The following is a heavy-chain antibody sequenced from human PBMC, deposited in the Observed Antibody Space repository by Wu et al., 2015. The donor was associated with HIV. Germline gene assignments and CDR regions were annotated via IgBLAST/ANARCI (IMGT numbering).Heavy chain of an antibody. CDR1: GYPFTIYD. J-gene: IGHJ4*02. CDR3: ARGVYASGSYYGDXRYYFDY. D-gene: IGHD3-10*01. Sequence: QVQLVQSGAEVKKPGASVKVSCKASGYPFTIYDINWVRQAPGQGLEWMGWMNPNSANTAYAQKFQGRVTMTRNTSISTAYMELSSLRSEDTAVYYCARGVYASGSYYGDXRYYFDYVGPG. V-gene: IGHV1-8*01. CDR2: MNPNSANT.